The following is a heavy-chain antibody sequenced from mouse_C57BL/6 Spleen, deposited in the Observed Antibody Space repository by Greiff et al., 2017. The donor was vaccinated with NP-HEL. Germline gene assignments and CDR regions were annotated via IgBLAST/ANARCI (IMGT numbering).Heavy chain of an antibody. V-gene: IGHV1-50*01. CDR1: GYTFTSYW. CDR3: ARCRFLDY. J-gene: IGHJ2*01. Sequence: QVQLQQSGAELVKPGASVKLSCKASGYTFTSYWMQWVKQRPGQGLEWIGEIDPSDSYTNYNQKFKGKATLTVDTSSSTAYMQLSSLTSEDSAVYYCARCRFLDYWGQGTTLTVSS. CDR2: IDPSDSYT.